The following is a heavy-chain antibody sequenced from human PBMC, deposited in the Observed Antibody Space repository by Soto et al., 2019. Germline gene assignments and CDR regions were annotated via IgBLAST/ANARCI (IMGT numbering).Heavy chain of an antibody. D-gene: IGHD3-3*01. CDR3: ARSRITIFGVVRGSNWFDP. J-gene: IGHJ5*02. Sequence: PSETMSHTCRVSGGSSSSSSDYWGWIRQPPGKGLEWIGSIYYSGSTYYNPSLKSRVTISVDTSKNQFSLKLSSVTAADTAVYYCARSRITIFGVVRGSNWFDPWGQGTLVTVSS. CDR2: IYYSGST. V-gene: IGHV4-39*01. CDR1: GGSSSSSSDY.